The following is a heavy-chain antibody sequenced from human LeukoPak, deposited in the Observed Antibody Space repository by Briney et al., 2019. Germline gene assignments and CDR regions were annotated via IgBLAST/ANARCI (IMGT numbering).Heavy chain of an antibody. D-gene: IGHD4-17*01. CDR2: IYYSGST. J-gene: IGHJ4*02. CDR1: GGSISSYY. Sequence: SSETLSLTCTVSGGSISSYYWSWIRQPPGKGLEWIGYIYYSGSTNYNPSLKSRVTISVDTSKNQFSLKLSSVTAADTAVYYCARAHYGEYDYWGQGTLVTVSS. V-gene: IGHV4-59*01. CDR3: ARAHYGEYDY.